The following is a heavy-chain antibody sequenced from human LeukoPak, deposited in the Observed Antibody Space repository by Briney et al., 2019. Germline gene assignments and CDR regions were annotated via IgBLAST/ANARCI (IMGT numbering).Heavy chain of an antibody. J-gene: IGHJ4*02. Sequence: GGSLRLSCAASGFTFRKYVMTWVRQAPGKGLEWVSGINNHDGNTYNADSVKGRFIISRDDSKNTLYLQMNSLRAEDTAVYYCAKSQLSSLRGSFDYWGQGTLVTVSS. CDR1: GFTFRKYV. V-gene: IGHV3-23*01. D-gene: IGHD3-10*01. CDR2: INNHDGNT. CDR3: AKSQLSSLRGSFDY.